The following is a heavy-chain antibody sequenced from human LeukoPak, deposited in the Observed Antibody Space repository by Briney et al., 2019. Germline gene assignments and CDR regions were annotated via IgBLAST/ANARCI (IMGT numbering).Heavy chain of an antibody. D-gene: IGHD3-22*01. CDR2: FYYSGST. J-gene: IGHJ4*02. V-gene: IGHV4-59*01. Sequence: KTSETLSLTCTVSGGSISSYYWSWIRQPPGKGLEWIGYFYYSGSTNYNPSLKSRVTISVDTSKNQFSLKLSSVTAAGTAVYYCARIAVNYYDSSGYYFDYWGQGTLVTVSS. CDR1: GGSISSYY. CDR3: ARIAVNYYDSSGYYFDY.